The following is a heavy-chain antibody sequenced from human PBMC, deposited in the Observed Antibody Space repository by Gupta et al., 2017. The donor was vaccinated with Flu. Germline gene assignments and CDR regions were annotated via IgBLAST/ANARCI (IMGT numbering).Heavy chain of an antibody. V-gene: IGHV4-39*01. J-gene: IGHJ5*02. CDR2: VYYTGST. Sequence: QPPGRGLEWTATVYYTGSTYYSPSLQSRVTMSVDASRNQFSLRLTSVTAADTGIYYCARQSRIAAGELNWFDPWGQGTLVTVSS. CDR3: ARQSRIAAGELNWFDP. D-gene: IGHD6-13*01.